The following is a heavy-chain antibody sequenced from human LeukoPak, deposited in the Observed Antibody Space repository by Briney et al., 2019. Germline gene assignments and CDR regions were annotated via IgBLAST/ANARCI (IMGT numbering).Heavy chain of an antibody. V-gene: IGHV3-48*02. J-gene: IGHJ3*02. D-gene: IGHD3-10*01. CDR1: GFTFSGYS. CDR2: ISSSSSGI. Sequence: GGSLRLSCAASGFTFSGYSMNWVRQAPGKGLEWVSYISSSSSGIYYADSVKGRFTISRDNAKNSLYLQMNRLRDEGTAVYYCAGEGYYGAFDIWGQGTMVTVSS. CDR3: AGEGYYGAFDI.